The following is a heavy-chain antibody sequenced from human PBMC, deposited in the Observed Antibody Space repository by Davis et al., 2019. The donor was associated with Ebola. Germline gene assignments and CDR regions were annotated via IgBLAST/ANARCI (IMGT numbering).Heavy chain of an antibody. Sequence: AASVKVSCKASGYTFTGYYMHWVRQAPGQGLEWMGIINPSGGSTSYAQKFQGRVTMTRDTSTSTVYMELSSLRSEDTAVYYCARDVTIFGVVIYQDYYGMDVWGQGTTVTVSS. J-gene: IGHJ6*02. CDR3: ARDVTIFGVVIYQDYYGMDV. CDR1: GYTFTGYY. D-gene: IGHD3-3*01. CDR2: INPSGGST. V-gene: IGHV1-46*01.